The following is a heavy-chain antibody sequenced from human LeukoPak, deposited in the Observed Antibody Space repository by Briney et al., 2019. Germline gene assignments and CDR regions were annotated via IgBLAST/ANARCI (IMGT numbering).Heavy chain of an antibody. CDR1: GYTFNNYA. D-gene: IGHD5-18*01. J-gene: IGHJ4*02. Sequence: ASVKVSCKASGYTFNNYAITWVRQAPGQGLEWLGWMNPSSGNTGYAQKFQGRVTMTRDTSISTAYMELSSLRSEDTAVYYCARDLGDLGYSYGAFDYWGQGTLVTVSS. V-gene: IGHV1-8*01. CDR3: ARDLGDLGYSYGAFDY. CDR2: MNPSSGNT.